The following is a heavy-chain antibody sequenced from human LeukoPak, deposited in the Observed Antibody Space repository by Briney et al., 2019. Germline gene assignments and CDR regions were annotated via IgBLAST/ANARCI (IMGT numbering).Heavy chain of an antibody. CDR2: MYPNSGNT. V-gene: IGHV1-8*01. CDR3: ARERDSSGWFPDWFDP. Sequence: ASVKVSCKASGYTFTSYDINWVRQATGQGLEWMGWMYPNSGNTGYAQKFQGRVTMTRNTSISTAYMELSSLRSEDTAVYYCARERDSSGWFPDWFDPWGQGTLVTVSS. D-gene: IGHD6-19*01. CDR1: GYTFTSYD. J-gene: IGHJ5*02.